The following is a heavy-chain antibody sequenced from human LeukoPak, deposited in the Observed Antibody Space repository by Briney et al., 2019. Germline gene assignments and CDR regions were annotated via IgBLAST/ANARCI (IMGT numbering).Heavy chain of an antibody. J-gene: IGHJ3*02. CDR2: IYYSGST. CDR1: GDSISSYS. V-gene: IGHV4-59*08. D-gene: IGHD5-18*01. Sequence: PSETLSLTCTVSGDSISSYSWSWIRQPPGKGLEWIGYIYYSGSTNYNPSLKSRVTISVDTSKNQFSLKLSSVTAADTAVYYCARLLVVDTAMVDAFDIWGQGTMVTVSS. CDR3: ARLLVVDTAMVDAFDI.